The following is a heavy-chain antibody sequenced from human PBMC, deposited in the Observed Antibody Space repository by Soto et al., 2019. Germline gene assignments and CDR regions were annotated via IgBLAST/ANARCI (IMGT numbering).Heavy chain of an antibody. CDR1: GFTFSSYA. Sequence: GGSLRLSCAASGFTFSSYAMNWVRQAPGKGLEWVSTIRGSGGNTYYADSVKGRFTISRDNSKNTLYLQMNSLRAEDSAVYYCAKDLTRDGYIRFSPFDIWGQGTLVTVSS. CDR2: IRGSGGNT. CDR3: AKDLTRDGYIRFSPFDI. V-gene: IGHV3-23*01. J-gene: IGHJ3*02. D-gene: IGHD5-12*01.